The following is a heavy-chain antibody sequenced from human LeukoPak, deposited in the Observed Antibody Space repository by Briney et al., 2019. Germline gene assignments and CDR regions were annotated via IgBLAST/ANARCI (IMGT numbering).Heavy chain of an antibody. D-gene: IGHD1-1*01. J-gene: IGHJ4*02. Sequence: GSVKVSCKASGYTFTSYYIDWVRQAPGQGLEWMGVINPSGGSTRYAQKFQGRVTMTGDTPTRTVYMELSSLTSADTAVYYCARGTPDDYWGQGTPVTV. CDR1: GYTFTSYY. CDR2: INPSGGST. CDR3: ARGTPDDY. V-gene: IGHV1-46*01.